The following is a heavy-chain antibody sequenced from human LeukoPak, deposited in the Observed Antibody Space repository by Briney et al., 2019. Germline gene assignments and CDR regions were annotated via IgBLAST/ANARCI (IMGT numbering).Heavy chain of an antibody. V-gene: IGHV6-1*01. J-gene: IGHJ4*02. CDR1: GDSVSSNSAT. Sequence: SQTLSLTCAISGDSVSSNSATWIWIRQSPSRGLEWLGRTYYRSKWYNDYGLSVKSRITVNPDTSKNQFSLQLNSVTPEDTAVYYCARAPHGSGCDYWSQGALVTVSS. CDR3: ARAPHGSGCDY. D-gene: IGHD6-19*01. CDR2: TYYRSKWYN.